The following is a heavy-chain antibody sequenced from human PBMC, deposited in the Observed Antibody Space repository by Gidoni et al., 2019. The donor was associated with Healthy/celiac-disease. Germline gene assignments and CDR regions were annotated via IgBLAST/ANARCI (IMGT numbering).Heavy chain of an antibody. CDR1: GFTFSAYY. CDR3: ARDASYYGSGSYYNKDWFDP. D-gene: IGHD3-10*01. J-gene: IGHJ5*02. Sequence: QVQLVESGGGLVKPGGSLRLSCAASGFTFSAYYMSWIRQAPGKGLEWFSYISSSGSTIYYADSVKGRFTISRDNAKNSLYLQMNSLRAEDTAVYYCARDASYYGSGSYYNKDWFDPWGQGTLVTVSS. V-gene: IGHV3-11*01. CDR2: ISSSGSTI.